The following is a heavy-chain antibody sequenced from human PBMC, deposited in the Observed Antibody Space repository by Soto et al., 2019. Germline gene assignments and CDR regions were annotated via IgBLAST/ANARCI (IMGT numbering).Heavy chain of an antibody. V-gene: IGHV1-3*01. CDR3: ARSLAVAGYHFNY. Sequence: ASVKVSCKASGYTFTSYAMHWVRQAPGQRLEWMGWINAGNGNTKYSQKFQGRVTITRDTSASTAYMELSSLRSEDTAVYYCARSLAVAGYHFNYWGQGTLVTVSS. J-gene: IGHJ4*02. CDR1: GYTFTSYA. D-gene: IGHD6-19*01. CDR2: INAGNGNT.